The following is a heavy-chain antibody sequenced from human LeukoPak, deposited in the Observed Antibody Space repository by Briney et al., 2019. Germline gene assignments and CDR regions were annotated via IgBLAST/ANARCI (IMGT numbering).Heavy chain of an antibody. CDR2: IYYSGST. CDR1: GGSISSYY. D-gene: IGHD3-16*01. V-gene: IGHV4-59*08. J-gene: IGHJ4*02. Sequence: SETLSLTCTVSGGSISSYYWSWIRQSPGKGLEWIGYIYYSGSTNYNPSLKSRVTISVDTSKNQFSLKLSSVTAADTAVYYCARRGLGYFDYWGQGTLVTVSS. CDR3: ARRGLGYFDY.